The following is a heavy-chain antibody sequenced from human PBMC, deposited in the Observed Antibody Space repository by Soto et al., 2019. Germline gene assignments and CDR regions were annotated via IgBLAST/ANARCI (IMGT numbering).Heavy chain of an antibody. J-gene: IGHJ4*02. CDR1: GFTFSSYS. D-gene: IGHD3-22*01. V-gene: IGHV3-48*02. CDR2: ISSSSSTI. Sequence: GGSLRLSCAASGFTFSSYSMNWVRQAPGKGLEWVSYISSSSSTIYYADSVKGRFTISRDNAKNSLYLQMNSLRDEDTAVYYCARDSSFYYDSSGYYPKFDYWGQGTLVTVSS. CDR3: ARDSSFYYDSSGYYPKFDY.